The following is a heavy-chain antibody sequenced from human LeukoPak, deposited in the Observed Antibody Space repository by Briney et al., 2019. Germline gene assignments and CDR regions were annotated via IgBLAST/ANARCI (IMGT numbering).Heavy chain of an antibody. CDR2: NSDGSST. V-gene: IGHV3-74*01. CDR1: GFTFSSYW. J-gene: IGHJ3*02. D-gene: IGHD6-25*01. Sequence: GGSLRLSCAASGFTFSSYWMHWVRQAPGKGLVWVSRNSDGSSTSYADPVKGRFTISRDNAKNTLYLQMNSLGAEDTAVYYCARRSAAKDAFDIWGQGTMVTVSS. CDR3: ARRSAAKDAFDI.